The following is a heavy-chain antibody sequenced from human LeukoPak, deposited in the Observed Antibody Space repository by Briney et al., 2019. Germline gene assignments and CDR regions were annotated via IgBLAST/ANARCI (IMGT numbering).Heavy chain of an antibody. D-gene: IGHD7-27*01. CDR1: GFTFTSYA. Sequence: GGSLRLSCAASGFTFTSYAMSWVRQAPGKGLEWVSAVSGSGGTPYYADSVKGRFTISRDNSMNTLYLQMNSLRAEDTAVYYCAKDGGLWVSAHWGDSWGRGTLVTVSS. J-gene: IGHJ4*02. V-gene: IGHV3-23*01. CDR2: VSGSGGTP. CDR3: AKDGGLWVSAHWGDS.